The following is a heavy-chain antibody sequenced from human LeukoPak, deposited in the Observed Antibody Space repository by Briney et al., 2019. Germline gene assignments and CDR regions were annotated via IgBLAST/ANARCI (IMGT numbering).Heavy chain of an antibody. CDR2: IKQDGSEK. Sequence: PGRSLRLSCAASGFTFSNYGMHWVRQAPGKGLEWVANIKQDGSEKYYVDSVKGRFTISRDNAKNSLYLQMNSLRAEDTAVYYCARVKGIAGLKWYYFDYWGQGTLVTVSS. CDR1: GFTFSNYG. V-gene: IGHV3-7*01. CDR3: ARVKGIAGLKWYYFDY. J-gene: IGHJ4*02. D-gene: IGHD6-13*01.